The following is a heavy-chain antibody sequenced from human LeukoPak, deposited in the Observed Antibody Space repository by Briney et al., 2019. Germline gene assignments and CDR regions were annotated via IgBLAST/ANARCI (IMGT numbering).Heavy chain of an antibody. CDR2: ISYDGSNK. D-gene: IGHD6-19*01. CDR1: GFTFSSYA. Sequence: GRSLRLSCAASGFTFSSYAMHWVRQAPGKGLEWVAAISYDGSNKYYADSVKGRFTISRDNSKNTLYLQMNSLRAEDTAVYYCARVFKWLGYFDYWGQGTLVTVSS. CDR3: ARVFKWLGYFDY. J-gene: IGHJ4*02. V-gene: IGHV3-30*04.